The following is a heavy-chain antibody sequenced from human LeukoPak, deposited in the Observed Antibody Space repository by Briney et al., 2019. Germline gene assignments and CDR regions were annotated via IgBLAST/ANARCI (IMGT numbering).Heavy chain of an antibody. CDR1: GGSISIYY. V-gene: IGHV4-4*07. CDR3: AVDSVRGVLGFDP. CDR2: IYTSGST. J-gene: IGHJ5*02. D-gene: IGHD3-10*01. Sequence: SETLSLTCTVSGGSISIYYWSWIRQPAGKGLEWIGRIYTSGSTNYNPSLKGRVTMSIDTSKNQFSLKLSSVTAADTAVYYCAVDSVRGVLGFDPWGQGTLVTVSS.